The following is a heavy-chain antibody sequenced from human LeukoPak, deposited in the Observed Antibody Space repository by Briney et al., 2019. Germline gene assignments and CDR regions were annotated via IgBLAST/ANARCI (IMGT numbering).Heavy chain of an antibody. CDR2: IYYSGST. CDR1: GGSISPLY. Sequence: SETLSLTCTVSGGSISPLYWGWIRQAPGKGLEFIGYIYYSGSTNFNPPLKSRVTLSVDTSKSQISLKLTSVTAADTAVYYCARGGVAAKYYFDFWGQGTLVTVSS. J-gene: IGHJ4*02. D-gene: IGHD3-10*01. CDR3: ARGGVAAKYYFDF. V-gene: IGHV4-59*11.